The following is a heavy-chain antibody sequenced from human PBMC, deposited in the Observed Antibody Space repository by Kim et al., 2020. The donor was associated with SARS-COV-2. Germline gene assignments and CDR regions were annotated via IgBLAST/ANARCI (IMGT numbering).Heavy chain of an antibody. J-gene: IGHJ6*02. CDR3: AKEDPSMVRGVIISSYYYGMDV. D-gene: IGHD3-10*01. V-gene: IGHV3-23*01. CDR1: GFTFSSYA. Sequence: GGSLRLSCAAPGFTFSSYAMSWVRQAPGKGLEWVSAISGSGGSTYYADSVKGRFTISRDNSKNTLYLQMNSLRAEDTAVYYCAKEDPSMVRGVIISSYYYGMDVWGQGTTVTVSS. CDR2: ISGSGGST.